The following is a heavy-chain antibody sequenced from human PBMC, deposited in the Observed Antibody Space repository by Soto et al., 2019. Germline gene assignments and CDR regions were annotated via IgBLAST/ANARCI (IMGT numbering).Heavy chain of an antibody. D-gene: IGHD3-9*01. V-gene: IGHV1-18*01. CDR2: ISPHTRNT. CDR3: ARDEGGYDTLTGYYKAHHFYQ. J-gene: IGHJ4*02. CDR1: GYTFGHFY. Sequence: QVQLVQSGAEVKRPGDSVKVSCQASGYTFGHFYITWVRQAPGQGLEWMGGISPHTRNTNYAEKFRGRVTMTIDTSTTTVYMELLSLRSYDTAVYFCARDEGGYDTLTGYYKAHHFYQWGQCALVTVSS.